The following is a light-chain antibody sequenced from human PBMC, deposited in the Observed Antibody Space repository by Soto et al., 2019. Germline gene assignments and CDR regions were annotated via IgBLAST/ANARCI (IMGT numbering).Light chain of an antibody. V-gene: IGKV3-15*01. CDR3: QQYNNWPRT. J-gene: IGKJ1*01. CDR1: QSVSSN. CDR2: GAS. Sequence: EIVMTQSPATLSVSPGEGATLSCWASQSVSSNLAWYQQKPGQAPRLLIYGASTRATGIPARFSGSGSGTEFTLTISSLQSEYFAVYYCQQYNNWPRTFGQGTKVEIK.